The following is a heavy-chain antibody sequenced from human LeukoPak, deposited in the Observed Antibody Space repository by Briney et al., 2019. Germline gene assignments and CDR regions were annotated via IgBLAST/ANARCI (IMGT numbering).Heavy chain of an antibody. CDR1: GFTFSSYA. Sequence: PGGSLRLSCAASGFTFSSYAMNWARQAPGKGLEWVSTITGSGGDTYYAVPVKGRFTISRDNSKNTLYLQMNSLRAEDTAIYYCAKDPYVGGGYHFDSWGQGSMVTVSS. D-gene: IGHD3-22*01. J-gene: IGHJ4*02. CDR3: AKDPYVGGGYHFDS. V-gene: IGHV3-23*01. CDR2: ITGSGGDT.